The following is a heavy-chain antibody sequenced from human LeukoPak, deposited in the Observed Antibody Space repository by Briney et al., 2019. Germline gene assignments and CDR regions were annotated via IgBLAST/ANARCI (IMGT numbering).Heavy chain of an antibody. CDR2: ISSNGGST. CDR3: VKTGGGYSGSFDY. CDR1: GFTFSSYA. Sequence: GGSLRLSCSASGFTFSSYAMHWVRQAPGKGLEYVSAISSNGGSTYYADSVKGRFTISRDNSKNTLYLQMSSLRAEDTAVYYCVKTGGGYSGSFDYWGQGTLVTVSS. V-gene: IGHV3-64D*06. J-gene: IGHJ4*02. D-gene: IGHD5-12*01.